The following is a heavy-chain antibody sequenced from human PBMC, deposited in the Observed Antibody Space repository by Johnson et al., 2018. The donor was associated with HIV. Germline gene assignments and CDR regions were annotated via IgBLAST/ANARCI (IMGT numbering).Heavy chain of an antibody. CDR1: GFTFSSYA. V-gene: IGHV3-30-3*02. J-gene: IGHJ3*02. CDR2: ISYDGSNN. D-gene: IGHD2-21*01. CDR3: AKSIAVVIAGNNDDAFDI. Sequence: QMMLVESGGGVVQPGRSLRLSCAASGFTFSSYAMHWVRQAPGKGLEWVAVISYDGSNNYYADSVRGRFTISRDNSKNTLYLEMDSLRDEDTAVYYCAKSIAVVIAGNNDDAFDIWGQGTRVTVSS.